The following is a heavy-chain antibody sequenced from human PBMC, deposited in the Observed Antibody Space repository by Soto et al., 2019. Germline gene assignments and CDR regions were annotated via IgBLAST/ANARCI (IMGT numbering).Heavy chain of an antibody. D-gene: IGHD3-9*01. CDR3: AVWYYDILTGYYGFDY. V-gene: IGHV3-48*03. CDR2: ISSSGSTI. J-gene: IGHJ4*02. Sequence: EVQLVESGGGLVQPGGSLRLSCAASGFTFSSYEMNWVRQAPGKGLEWVSYISSSGSTIYYADSVKGRFTISRDNAKNSLYLQMNSLRAEDTAVYYCAVWYYDILTGYYGFDYWGQGTLVTVSS. CDR1: GFTFSSYE.